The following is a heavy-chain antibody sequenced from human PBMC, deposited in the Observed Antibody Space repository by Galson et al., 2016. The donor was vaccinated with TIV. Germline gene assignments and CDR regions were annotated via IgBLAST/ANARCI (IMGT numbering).Heavy chain of an antibody. CDR1: GSSFTSYY. CDR2: LYPGDSHA. CDR3: ARHNYYEGIGHACDI. Sequence: QSGAEVKKPGESLKISCKGSGSSFTSYYIAWVRQMPGKGLEWMGILYPGDSHARYSPSFQGQVTITADKSIRTAYLQWSSLKASDTAIYYCARHNYYEGIGHACDIWGQGTLVTVSS. J-gene: IGHJ4*03. D-gene: IGHD3-22*01. V-gene: IGHV5-51*01.